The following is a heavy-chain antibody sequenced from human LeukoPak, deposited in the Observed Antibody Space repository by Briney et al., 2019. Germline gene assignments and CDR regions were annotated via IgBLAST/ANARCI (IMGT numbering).Heavy chain of an antibody. CDR3: ARDGVAELMSALDY. J-gene: IGHJ4*02. D-gene: IGHD1-26*01. CDR1: GFTFGSYA. CDR2: ISSSSTYI. V-gene: IGHV3-21*06. Sequence: GGSLRLSCAASGFTFGSYAMHWVRQAPGKGLEWVSFISSSSTYIYYADSLKGRFTISRDNAKNSLYLQMNSLRAEDTAVYYCARDGVAELMSALDYWGQGILVTVSS.